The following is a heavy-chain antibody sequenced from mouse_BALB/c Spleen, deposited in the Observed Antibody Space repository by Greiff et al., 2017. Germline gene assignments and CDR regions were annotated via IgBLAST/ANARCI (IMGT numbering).Heavy chain of an antibody. D-gene: IGHD1-2*01. V-gene: IGHV5-12-1*01. Sequence: DVHLVESGGGLVKPGGSLKLSCAASGFAFSSYDMSWVRQTPEKRLEWVAYISSGGGSTYYPDTVKGRFTISRDNAKNTLYLQMSSLKSEDTAMYYCARDYGFAYWGQGTLVTVSA. CDR1: GFAFSSYD. J-gene: IGHJ3*01. CDR3: ARDYGFAY. CDR2: ISSGGGST.